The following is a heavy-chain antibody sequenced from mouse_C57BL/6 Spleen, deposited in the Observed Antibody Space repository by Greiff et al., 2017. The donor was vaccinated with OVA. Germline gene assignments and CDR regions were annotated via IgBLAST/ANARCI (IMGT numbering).Heavy chain of an antibody. D-gene: IGHD3-1*01. CDR2: IYPGDGDT. CDR3: ANTARLYYFDY. Sequence: QVQLQQSGAELVKPGASVKLSCKASGYAFSSYWMNWVRQRPGKGLEWVGQIYPGDGDTHYNGKVKGKATLTADKSSSTDYMQLSSLTSEDSAVXFCANTARLYYFDYWGQGTTLTVSS. CDR1: GYAFSSYW. J-gene: IGHJ2*01. V-gene: IGHV1-80*01.